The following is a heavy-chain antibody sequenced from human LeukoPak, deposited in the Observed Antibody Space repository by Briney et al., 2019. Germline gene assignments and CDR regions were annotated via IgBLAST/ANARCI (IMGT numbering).Heavy chain of an antibody. CDR2: INHSGST. CDR1: GGSISSYY. CDR3: ARGGLRYFDWLSNYYFDY. J-gene: IGHJ4*02. Sequence: PSETLSLTCTVSGGSISSYYWSWIRQPPGKGLEWIGEINHSGSTNYNPSLKSRVTISVDTSKNQFSLKLSSVTAADTAVYYCARGGLRYFDWLSNYYFDYWGQGTLVTVSS. D-gene: IGHD3-9*01. V-gene: IGHV4-34*01.